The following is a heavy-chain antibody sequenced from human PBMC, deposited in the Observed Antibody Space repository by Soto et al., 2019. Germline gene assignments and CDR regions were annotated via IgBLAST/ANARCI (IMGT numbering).Heavy chain of an antibody. CDR1: GYTFINFD. CDR3: ARMASAGTRNWFDP. J-gene: IGHJ5*02. CDR2: MNPGSGKT. V-gene: IGHV1-8*02. D-gene: IGHD6-13*01. Sequence: QVQLVQSGAEVKEPGASVRVSCKASGYTFINFDISWVRQAAGQGLEWLGWMNPGSGKTGYASKFQGRVAMTRDVSTGTSHLELSSLTSDDTAIYYCARMASAGTRNWFDPWGQGTLVTVSS.